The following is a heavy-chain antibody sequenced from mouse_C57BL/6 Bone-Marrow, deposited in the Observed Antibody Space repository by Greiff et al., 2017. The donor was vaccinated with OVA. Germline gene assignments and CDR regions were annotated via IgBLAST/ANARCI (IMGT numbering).Heavy chain of an antibody. CDR2: FDPSDSYT. CDR1: GYTFTSYW. Sequence: VQLQQPGAELVMPGASVTLSCKASGYTFTSYWMHWVKQRPGQDLEWIGEFDPSDSYTNYNQKFKGKSTLTVDKSSSTAYMQLSSLTSEDSAVYYCEREEFDYYGSSYDFDYWGQGTTLTVSS. J-gene: IGHJ2*01. D-gene: IGHD1-1*01. CDR3: EREEFDYYGSSYDFDY. V-gene: IGHV1-69*01.